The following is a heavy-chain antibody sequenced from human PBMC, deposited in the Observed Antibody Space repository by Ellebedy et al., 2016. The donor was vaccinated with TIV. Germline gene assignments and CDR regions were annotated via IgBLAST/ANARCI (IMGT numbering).Heavy chain of an antibody. CDR1: GFTFSDYY. CDR2: ISSSGCTI. CDR3: ARDSDFDGADYYDSSGYQGLYWYFDL. Sequence: GESLKISXAASGFTFSDYYMSWIRQAPGKGLEWVSYISSSGCTIYYADTVKGRFTISRDNSKNTLYLQMNSLRAEDTAVYYCARDSDFDGADYYDSSGYQGLYWYFDLWGRGTLVTVSS. J-gene: IGHJ2*01. V-gene: IGHV3-11*04. D-gene: IGHD3-22*01.